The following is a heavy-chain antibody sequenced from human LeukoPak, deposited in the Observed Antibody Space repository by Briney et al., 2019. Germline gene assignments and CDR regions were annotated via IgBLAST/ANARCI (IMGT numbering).Heavy chain of an antibody. V-gene: IGHV6-1*01. CDR1: GDSVSSNNAA. CDR3: ARGGYYFGLGSYYTFYYFDY. D-gene: IGHD3-10*01. J-gene: IGHJ4*02. Sequence: SQTLSLTCVISGDSVSSNNAAWNWIRQSPSRGLEWLGRTYYRSKWYYDYAPSLKSRVTINPDTSKSQFSLQLTSVTPEDTAVYYCARGGYYFGLGSYYTFYYFDYWGQGTLVTVSS. CDR2: TYYRSKWYY.